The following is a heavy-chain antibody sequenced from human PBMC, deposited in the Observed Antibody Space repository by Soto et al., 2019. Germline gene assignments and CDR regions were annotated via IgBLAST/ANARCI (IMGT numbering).Heavy chain of an antibody. D-gene: IGHD6-13*01. J-gene: IGHJ4*02. CDR1: EFTFRSYA. V-gene: IGHV3-23*01. Sequence: GGSLRLSCAASEFTFRSYAMSWVRQAPGKGLEWVSAISGSGGSTDYADSVKGRFTISRDNSKNTLYLQMNSLRAEDTAVYYCARSRLAAHRDFDYWGQGTLVTVSS. CDR2: ISGSGGST. CDR3: ARSRLAAHRDFDY.